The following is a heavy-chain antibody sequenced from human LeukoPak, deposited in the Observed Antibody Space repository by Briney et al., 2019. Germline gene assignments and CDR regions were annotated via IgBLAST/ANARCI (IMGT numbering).Heavy chain of an antibody. Sequence: GGALRLSCAASVFTFSRYVVSWVRQPPGKGLEWVSVITGSGGSTYYAASVKGRFTISRDNSKNTLFLQMNSLRAEDTAVYYWANAPREQFLVPTDWRQGTLVTVSS. J-gene: IGHJ4*02. D-gene: IGHD2-8*02. CDR3: ANAPREQFLVPTD. CDR2: ITGSGGST. CDR1: VFTFSRYV. V-gene: IGHV3-23*01.